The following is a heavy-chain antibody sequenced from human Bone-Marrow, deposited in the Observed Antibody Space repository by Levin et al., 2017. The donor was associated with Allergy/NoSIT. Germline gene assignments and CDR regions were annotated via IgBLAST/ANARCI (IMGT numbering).Heavy chain of an antibody. CDR2: ISGSGYTS. CDR1: GFTFSSYA. J-gene: IGHJ4*02. Sequence: GESLKISCAASGFTFSSYAMSWVRQAPGKGLEWVSSISGSGYTSYYADSVKGHFTISRDNSKNTLYLQMNSLRAEDTAVYYCAKEVPDFDYWGQGTLVTVSS. V-gene: IGHV3-23*01. CDR3: AKEVPDFDY.